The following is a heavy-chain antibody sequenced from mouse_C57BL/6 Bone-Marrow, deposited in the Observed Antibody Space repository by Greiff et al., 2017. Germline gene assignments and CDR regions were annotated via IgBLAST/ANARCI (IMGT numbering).Heavy chain of an antibody. V-gene: IGHV1-69*01. CDR1: GYTFTSYW. CDR3: ARSGDGYPYAMDY. Sequence: VKLQQPGAELVMPGASVKLSCKASGYTFTSYWMHWVKQRPGQGLEWIGEIDPSDSYTNYNQKFKGKSTLTVDKSSSTAYMQLSSLTSEDSAVYYCARSGDGYPYAMDYWGQGTSVTVSS. CDR2: IDPSDSYT. J-gene: IGHJ4*01. D-gene: IGHD2-3*01.